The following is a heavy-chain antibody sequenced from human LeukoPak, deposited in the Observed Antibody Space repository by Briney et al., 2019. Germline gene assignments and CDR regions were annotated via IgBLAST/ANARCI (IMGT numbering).Heavy chain of an antibody. V-gene: IGHV3-30*18. CDR3: AKEAYYYDSSGYYYSN. D-gene: IGHD3-22*01. Sequence: PGRSLRLSCAASGFTFSSYGMHWVRQAPGKGLEWVAVISYDGSNKYYADSVKGRFTISRDNSKNTLYLQMNSLRAEDTAVYCCAKEAYYYDSSGYYYSNWGQGTLVTVSS. J-gene: IGHJ4*02. CDR2: ISYDGSNK. CDR1: GFTFSSYG.